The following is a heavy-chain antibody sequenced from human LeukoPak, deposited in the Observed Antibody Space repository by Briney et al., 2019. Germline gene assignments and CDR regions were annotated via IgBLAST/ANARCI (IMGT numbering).Heavy chain of an antibody. Sequence: GGSLRLSCAASGFTFSSYGMHWVRQAPGKGLEWVAFIRYDGSNKYYADSVKGRFTISRDNSKNTLYLQMNSLRAEDTAVYCCAKGASMVRGVNQFDYWGQGTLVTVSS. CDR3: AKGASMVRGVNQFDY. V-gene: IGHV3-30*02. CDR1: GFTFSSYG. D-gene: IGHD3-10*01. CDR2: IRYDGSNK. J-gene: IGHJ4*02.